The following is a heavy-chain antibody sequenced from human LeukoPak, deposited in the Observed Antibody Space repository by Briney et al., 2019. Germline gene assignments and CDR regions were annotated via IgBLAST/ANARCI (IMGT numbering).Heavy chain of an antibody. D-gene: IGHD1-1*01. V-gene: IGHV3-74*01. CDR2: INSDGSTP. CDR3: AKILPMNENFDY. Sequence: GGSLRLSCAASGFTFSTYWMHGVRQAPGKGLVWVSRINSDGSTPSYADSVKGRFTISRDNAKNTLYLQMNSLRAEDTAVYYCAKILPMNENFDYWGQGTLVTVSS. CDR1: GFTFSTYW. J-gene: IGHJ4*02.